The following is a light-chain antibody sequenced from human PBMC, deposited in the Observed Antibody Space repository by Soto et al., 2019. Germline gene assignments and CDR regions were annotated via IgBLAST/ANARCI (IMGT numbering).Light chain of an antibody. V-gene: IGLV2-14*01. CDR3: SSATSSSTGV. Sequence: QSALTQPASLSGSPGQSITISCTGTSSDVGTSNYVSWYQQHPGRAPKLMIYEVSSRPSGVSNRFSGSKSGNTASLTISGLQAEDEADYYCSSATSSSTGVFGGGTKLTVL. CDR1: SSDVGTSNY. CDR2: EVS. J-gene: IGLJ2*01.